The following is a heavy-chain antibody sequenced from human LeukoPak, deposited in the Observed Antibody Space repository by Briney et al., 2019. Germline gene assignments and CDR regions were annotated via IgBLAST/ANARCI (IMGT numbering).Heavy chain of an antibody. CDR2: INHSGST. V-gene: IGHV4-39*01. CDR3: VKSGGYGLIDY. Sequence: SETLSLTCTVSGGSISSSSYYWGWIRQPPGKGLEWIGEINHSGSTYYNASLQSRVTISIDTSKNQFSLRLSSVTAADTAMYYCVKSGGYGLIDYWGQGTRVTVSS. D-gene: IGHD1-26*01. CDR1: GGSISSSSYY. J-gene: IGHJ4*02.